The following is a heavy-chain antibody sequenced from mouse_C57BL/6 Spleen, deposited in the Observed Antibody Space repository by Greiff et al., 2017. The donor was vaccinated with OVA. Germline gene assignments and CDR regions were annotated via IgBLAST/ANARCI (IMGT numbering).Heavy chain of an antibody. D-gene: IGHD1-1*01. CDR3: ARDNYGSSFYWYFEV. V-gene: IGHV5-16*01. Sequence: EVKLVESEGGLVQPGSSMKLSCTASGFTFSDYYMAWVRQVPEKGLEWVANINHDGSSTYYLDSLKSRFIISRDNAKNNLYLQMSSLKSEDTATYYCARDNYGSSFYWYFEVWGTGTTVTVSS. CDR1: GFTFSDYY. J-gene: IGHJ1*03. CDR2: INHDGSST.